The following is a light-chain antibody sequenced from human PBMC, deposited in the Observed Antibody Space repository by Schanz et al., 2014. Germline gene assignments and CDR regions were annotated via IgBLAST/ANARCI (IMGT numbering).Light chain of an antibody. CDR1: QGISNY. V-gene: IGKV1-27*01. Sequence: DIQMTQSPSSLSASVGDRVTITCRASQGISNYLAWYQQKPGKVPKLLVYAASTLQSGVPSRFSGSGSGTDFTLTISSLQPDDFATYYCQQYNSYSPMYTFGQGTKLEIK. J-gene: IGKJ2*01. CDR3: QQYNSYSPMYT. CDR2: AAS.